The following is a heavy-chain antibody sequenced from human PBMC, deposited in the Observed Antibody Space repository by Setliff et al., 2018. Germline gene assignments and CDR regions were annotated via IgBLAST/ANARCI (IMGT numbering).Heavy chain of an antibody. CDR2: IYTSWST. J-gene: IGHJ6*03. V-gene: IGHV4-61*09. Sequence: SETLSLTCNVSGGSISSRTYYWSWIRQPAGKGLEWIGHIYTSWSTNYNPSLKSRVTMSVDTTKNQFSLKLTSVTAADTAVYYCARVGGFLYVDVWGKGTTVTVSS. D-gene: IGHD3-3*01. CDR3: ARVGGFLYVDV. CDR1: GGSISSRTYY.